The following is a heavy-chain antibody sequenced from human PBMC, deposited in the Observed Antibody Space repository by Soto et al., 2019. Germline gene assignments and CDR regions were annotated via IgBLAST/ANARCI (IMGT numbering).Heavy chain of an antibody. CDR1: GGSISSYY. CDR2: IYYSGST. J-gene: IGHJ4*02. CDR3: ARHVYYSYYAQFVFDY. Sequence: SETLSLTCTVPGGSISSYYWSWIRQPPGKGLEWIGYIYYSGSTNYNPSLKSRVTLSVDTSKNQFSLKLSSVPAADTAVYYCARHVYYSYYAQFVFDYWGQGXLVTVSS. D-gene: IGHD4-4*01. V-gene: IGHV4-59*08.